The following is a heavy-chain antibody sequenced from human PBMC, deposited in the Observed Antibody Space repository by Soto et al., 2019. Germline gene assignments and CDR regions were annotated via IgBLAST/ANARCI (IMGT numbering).Heavy chain of an antibody. D-gene: IGHD2-21*02. CDR3: TRGRAGGGNSRRPPFDY. V-gene: IGHV3-49*03. Sequence: GGSLRLSSTASGFNFGDYAMSWFRQAPGKGLEWVGFIRSKAYGGTTEYAASVKGRFTISRDDSKSIAYLQMNSLKTEDTAVYYCTRGRAGGGNSRRPPFDYWGQGTLVTVSS. J-gene: IGHJ4*02. CDR2: IRSKAYGGTT. CDR1: GFNFGDYA.